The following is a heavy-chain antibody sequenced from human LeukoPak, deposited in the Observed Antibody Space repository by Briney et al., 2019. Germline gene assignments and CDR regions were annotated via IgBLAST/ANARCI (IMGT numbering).Heavy chain of an antibody. Sequence: GGSLRLSCAASGFTFSSYWMRWVRHAPGKGLVWVSRINSDGSSTSYADSVKGRFTISRDNAKNTLYLQMNSLRAEDTAVYYCARGSRGSWYFYYWGQGTLVTVSS. CDR3: ARGSRGSWYFYY. V-gene: IGHV3-74*01. CDR2: INSDGSST. J-gene: IGHJ4*02. D-gene: IGHD6-13*01. CDR1: GFTFSSYW.